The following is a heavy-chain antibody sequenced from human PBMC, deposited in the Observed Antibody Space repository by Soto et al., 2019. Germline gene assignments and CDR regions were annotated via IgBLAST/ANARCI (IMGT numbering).Heavy chain of an antibody. V-gene: IGHV4-34*01. CDR1: GGSFSGYY. Sequence: PSETLSLTCAVYGGSFSGYYWSWIRQPPGKGLEWIGEINHSGSTNYNPSLKSRVTISVDTSKNQFSLKLSSVTAADTAVYYCARDVDTAMVTAAKFDYWGQGTLVTVYS. CDR2: INHSGST. D-gene: IGHD5-18*01. J-gene: IGHJ4*02. CDR3: ARDVDTAMVTAAKFDY.